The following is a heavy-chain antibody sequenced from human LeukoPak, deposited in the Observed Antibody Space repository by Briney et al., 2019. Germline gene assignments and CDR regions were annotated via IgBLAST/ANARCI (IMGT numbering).Heavy chain of an antibody. D-gene: IGHD3-10*01. V-gene: IGHV4-4*02. CDR3: AREGSEGFDP. CDR1: GGSISSSNW. J-gene: IGHJ5*02. Sequence: SETLSLTCAVSGGSISSSNWWSWVRQPPGKGLEWIGYIYYSGSTYYNPSLKSRVTISVDTSKNQFSLKLSSVTAADTAVYYCAREGSEGFDPWGQGTLVTVSS. CDR2: IYYSGST.